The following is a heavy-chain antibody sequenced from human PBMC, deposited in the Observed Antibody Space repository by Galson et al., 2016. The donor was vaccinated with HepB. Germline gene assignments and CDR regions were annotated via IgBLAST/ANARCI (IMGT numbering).Heavy chain of an antibody. D-gene: IGHD3-22*01. Sequence: SLRLSCAASGFSVSGKYMSWARQAPGKGLEWVSAIFRGDATDYRDSVKGRFTISRDTSKNTLYLQMNNLRAEDTAIEYCEGYSDPFEIWGQGTMVTVSS. CDR1: GFSVSGKY. CDR2: IFRGDAT. V-gene: IGHV3-53*01. CDR3: EGYSDPFEI. J-gene: IGHJ3*02.